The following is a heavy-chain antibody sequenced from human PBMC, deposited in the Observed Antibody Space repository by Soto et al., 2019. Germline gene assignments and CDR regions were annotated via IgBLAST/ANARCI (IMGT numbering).Heavy chain of an antibody. CDR2: ISYDGSNK. V-gene: IGHV3-30*18. CDR1: GFTFSSYG. D-gene: IGHD5-12*01. CDR3: AKAGVARRFDY. Sequence: GGSLRLSCAASGFTFSSYGMHWVRQAPGKGLEWVAVISYDGSNKYYADSVKGRFTISRDNSKNTLYLQMNSLRAEDTAVYYCAKAGVARRFDYWGQGTLVTVSS. J-gene: IGHJ4*02.